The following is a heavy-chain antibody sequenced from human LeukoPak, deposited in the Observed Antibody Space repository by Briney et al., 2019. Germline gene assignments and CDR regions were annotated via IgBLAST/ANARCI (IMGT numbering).Heavy chain of an antibody. CDR1: GGSISSGGYY. D-gene: IGHD5-18*01. CDR2: IYYSGST. V-gene: IGHV4-31*03. J-gene: IGHJ3*02. CDR3: ASGGYSYGRDAFDI. Sequence: PSQTLSLTCTVSGGSISSGGYYWSWIRQHPGKGLEWIGYIYYSGSTYYNPSLKSRVTISVDTSKNQFSLKLSSVTAADTAVYYCASGGYSYGRDAFDIWGQGTMVTVSS.